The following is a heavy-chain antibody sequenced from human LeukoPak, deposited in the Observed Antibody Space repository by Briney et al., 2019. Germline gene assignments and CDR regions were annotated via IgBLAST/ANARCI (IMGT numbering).Heavy chain of an antibody. CDR2: FDPEDGET. D-gene: IGHD3-9*01. CDR1: GYTFTGYY. J-gene: IGHJ4*02. CDR3: ATAGLRYDNLTGYLY. Sequence: ASVKVSCKASGYTFTGYYMHWVRQAPGQGLEWMGGFDPEDGETIYAQKFQGRVTKTEDTSTDTAYMELSSLRSEDTAVYYCATAGLRYDNLTGYLYWGQGTLVTVSS. V-gene: IGHV1-24*01.